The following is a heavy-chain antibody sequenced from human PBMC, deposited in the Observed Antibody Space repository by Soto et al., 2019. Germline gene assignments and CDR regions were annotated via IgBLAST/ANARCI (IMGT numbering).Heavy chain of an antibody. CDR2: ISPYDHSM. V-gene: IGHV3-21*02. CDR3: ARDQTAAVRAYN. Sequence: EAQLVESGGGLVKPGGSLRLSCAAAGFTFINHNIYWFRQAPGKGLEWVSSISPYDHSMYYADSVKGRFTVPKDNSKSSVYLQMDSLSAEATDRYSSARDQTAAVRAYNWGQGNLVTVS. J-gene: IGHJ4*02. CDR1: GFTFINHN. D-gene: IGHD2-2*01.